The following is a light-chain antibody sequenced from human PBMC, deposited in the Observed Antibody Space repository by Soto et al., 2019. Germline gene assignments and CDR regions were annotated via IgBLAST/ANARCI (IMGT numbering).Light chain of an antibody. J-gene: IGLJ3*02. CDR1: SSDVGGYKY. CDR2: EVS. CDR3: TSYTTSRTGV. Sequence: QSALTQPASVSGSPEQSITISCTGTSSDVGGYKYVSWYQQLPGRAPKLIISEVSNRPSGVSDRFTGSKSGNTASLTISGLQAEDEADYYCTSYTTSRTGVFGGGTKVTVL. V-gene: IGLV2-14*01.